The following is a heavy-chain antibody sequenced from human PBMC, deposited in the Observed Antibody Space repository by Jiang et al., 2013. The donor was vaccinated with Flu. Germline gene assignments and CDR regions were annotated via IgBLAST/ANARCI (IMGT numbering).Heavy chain of an antibody. CDR2: ISSSSSYI. Sequence: ISSSSSYIYYADSVKGRFTISRDNAKNSLYLQMNSLRAEDTAVYYCARLLLWWPVGFDIWGQGTMVTVSS. J-gene: IGHJ3*02. D-gene: IGHD2-21*01. V-gene: IGHV3-21*01. CDR3: ARLLLWWPVGFDI.